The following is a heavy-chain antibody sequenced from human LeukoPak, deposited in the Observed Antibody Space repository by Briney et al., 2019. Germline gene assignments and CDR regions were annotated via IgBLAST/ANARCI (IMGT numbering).Heavy chain of an antibody. CDR3: ARTVPAAHYSDY. Sequence: ASVKVSCKASGYTFTSYGISWVRQAPGQGLEWMGWISAYNGNTNYAQKLQGRVTMTTDTSTSTAYMELRSLRSEDTAVYYCARTVPAAHYSDYWGQGSLVTVSS. V-gene: IGHV1-18*01. D-gene: IGHD2-2*01. CDR2: ISAYNGNT. J-gene: IGHJ4*02. CDR1: GYTFTSYG.